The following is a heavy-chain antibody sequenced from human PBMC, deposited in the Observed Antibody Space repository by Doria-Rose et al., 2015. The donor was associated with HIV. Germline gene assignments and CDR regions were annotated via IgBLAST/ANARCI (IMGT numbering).Heavy chain of an antibody. V-gene: IGHV4-34*12. CDR3: ASSDLTGDFGFDI. CDR2: IIHTGST. J-gene: IGHJ3*02. Sequence: VQLQQWSAGLLKPSETLSLTCAVYGGSFSGYYWNWIRQSPGKGLEWIGEIIHTGSTNYNPSFKSRLTISVDTSKNQFSLKLNSVTAADTAVYYCASSDLTGDFGFDIWGQGTMVTVSS. CDR1: GGSFSGYY. D-gene: IGHD7-27*01.